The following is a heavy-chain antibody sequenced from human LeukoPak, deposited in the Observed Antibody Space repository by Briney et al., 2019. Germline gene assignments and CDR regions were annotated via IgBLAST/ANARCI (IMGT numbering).Heavy chain of an antibody. CDR3: AKRGVDSSTSHGFDP. CDR1: GFTFSSYA. J-gene: IGHJ5*02. V-gene: IGHV3-23*01. D-gene: IGHD2-2*01. Sequence: GGSLRLSCAASGFTFSSYAMSWVRQAPGKGPEWVSAISGSGGITFYADSVKGRFTISRDNSKNTLYLQINSLRAEDTAVYYCAKRGVDSSTSHGFDPWGQGTLVTVSS. CDR2: ISGSGGIT.